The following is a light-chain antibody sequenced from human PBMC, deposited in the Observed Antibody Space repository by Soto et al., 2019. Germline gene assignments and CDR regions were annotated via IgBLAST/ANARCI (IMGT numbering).Light chain of an antibody. CDR3: CSSAGSSTAGYV. CDR1: SSDVGSYNL. Sequence: QSVLNQPASVSGSPGQSITISCTGTSSDVGSYNLVSWYQQHPGKAPKLMIYEGSKRPSGVSNRFSGSKSGNTASLTISGLQAEDVSVYYCCSSAGSSTAGYVFGTGTKVTVL. J-gene: IGLJ1*01. CDR2: EGS. V-gene: IGLV2-23*01.